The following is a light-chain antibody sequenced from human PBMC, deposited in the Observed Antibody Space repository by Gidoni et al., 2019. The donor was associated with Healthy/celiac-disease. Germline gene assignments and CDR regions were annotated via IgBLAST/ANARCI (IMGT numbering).Light chain of an antibody. Sequence: DIHITQSPSTLSASVGDRVTITCRASQSISSWLAWYQQKPGKAPKLLIYKASSLESGVPSRFSGSGSGTEFTLTISSLQPDDFATYYCQQYNSYPLTFGGGTKVEIK. V-gene: IGKV1-5*03. CDR3: QQYNSYPLT. CDR1: QSISSW. J-gene: IGKJ4*01. CDR2: KAS.